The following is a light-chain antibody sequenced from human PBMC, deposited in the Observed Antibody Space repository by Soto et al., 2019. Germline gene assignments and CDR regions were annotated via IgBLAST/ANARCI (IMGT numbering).Light chain of an antibody. CDR2: GAS. J-gene: IGKJ4*02. CDR3: QHDRRSGT. CDR1: QSVSSN. Sequence: IVMAQTPATLSRFGGECAARSCRASQSVSSNLAWYQQKPGQAPRLLIYGASTRATGIPARFFGSESGTTFSLTVLGIEPEPFSVYIRQHDRRSGTFRRGTKVDIK. V-gene: IGKV3-15*01.